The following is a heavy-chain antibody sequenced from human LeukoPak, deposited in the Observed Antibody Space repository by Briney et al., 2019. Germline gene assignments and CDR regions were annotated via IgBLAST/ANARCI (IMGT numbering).Heavy chain of an antibody. V-gene: IGHV4-39*07. D-gene: IGHD4-17*01. CDR1: GGSISSSSYY. CDR2: IYYSGST. Sequence: SETLSLTCTVSGGSISSSSYYWGWLRQPPGKGLEWIGSIYYSGSTYYNPSLKSRVTISVDTSKNQFSLKLSSVTAADTAVYYCARNGYGVTRYFDLWGRGTLVTVSS. J-gene: IGHJ2*01. CDR3: ARNGYGVTRYFDL.